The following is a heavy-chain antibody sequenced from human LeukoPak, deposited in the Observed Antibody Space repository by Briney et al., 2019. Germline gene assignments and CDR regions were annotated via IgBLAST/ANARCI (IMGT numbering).Heavy chain of an antibody. CDR3: AGDTPPGGDYYFDY. J-gene: IGHJ4*02. Sequence: PGGSLRLSCAASGFSFSTYGMQWVRQAPGKGLEWVALIWNAGTNTYYADSVKGRFTISRDNSKNTLYLQMNSLRAEDTAVYYCAGDTPPGGDYYFDYWGQGTLVIVSS. D-gene: IGHD3-16*01. CDR2: IWNAGTNT. V-gene: IGHV3-33*01. CDR1: GFSFSTYG.